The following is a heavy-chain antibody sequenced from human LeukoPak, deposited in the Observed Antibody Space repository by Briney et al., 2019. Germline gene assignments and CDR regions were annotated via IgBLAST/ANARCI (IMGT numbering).Heavy chain of an antibody. D-gene: IGHD5-24*01. CDR2: IYPGDSDT. CDR1: GYNFATYW. Sequence: GESLKISCKGSGYNFATYWIGWVRQMPGKGLEWMGIIYPGDSDTRYSPSFQGQVTISVDKSINTAYLQWSSLEASDTAIYYCASRKKGTATTGFDYWGQGTLVTVSS. J-gene: IGHJ4*02. CDR3: ASRKKGTATTGFDY. V-gene: IGHV5-51*01.